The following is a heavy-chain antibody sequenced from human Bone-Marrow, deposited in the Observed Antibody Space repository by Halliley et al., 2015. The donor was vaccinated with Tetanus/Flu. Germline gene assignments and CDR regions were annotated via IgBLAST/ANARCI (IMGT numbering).Heavy chain of an antibody. CDR3: AKSRIEYSDYNPLDF. Sequence: SLRLSCAASGFIFSNYGMHWVRQAPGKGLEWVAVISYDGGNRNYADSVKGRFSISRDNSKNTLFLQMSTVRAEDTAVYYCAKSRIEYSDYNPLDFWGQGTLVTVSS. CDR1: GFIFSNYG. J-gene: IGHJ4*02. D-gene: IGHD5-12*01. V-gene: IGHV3-30*18. CDR2: ISYDGGNR.